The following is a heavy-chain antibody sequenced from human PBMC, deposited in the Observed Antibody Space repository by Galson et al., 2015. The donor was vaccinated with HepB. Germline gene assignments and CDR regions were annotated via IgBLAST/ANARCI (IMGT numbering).Heavy chain of an antibody. D-gene: IGHD2-21*02. V-gene: IGHV1-46*01. CDR3: ATFSHDFPHRFLHLRAFDL. Sequence: SVKVSCKASGYTFTSYSMFWVRQAPGQGLEWMGIINTSGGNTSFAQKFQGRATMTRDTSTSTVYMEPSSLRSEDTAVYYCATFSHDFPHRFLHLRAFDLWGQGTLVTVSS. CDR2: INTSGGNT. CDR1: GYTFTSYS. J-gene: IGHJ4*02.